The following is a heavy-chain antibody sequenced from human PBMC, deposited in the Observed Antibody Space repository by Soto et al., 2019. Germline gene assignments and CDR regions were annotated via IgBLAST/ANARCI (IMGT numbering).Heavy chain of an antibody. CDR1: VDSISSSSYY. CDR3: ARLTSLGSDYYYFDY. D-gene: IGHD3-3*01. CDR2: ISYSGST. Sequence: PSETLSLTCTVSVDSISSSSYYWAWIRQPPGKGLEWIGSISYSGSTYYDPSLKSRVTISVDTSKNQFSLKLTSVTAADTAVYYCARLTSLGSDYYYFDYWGQGTLVTVSS. J-gene: IGHJ4*02. V-gene: IGHV4-39*01.